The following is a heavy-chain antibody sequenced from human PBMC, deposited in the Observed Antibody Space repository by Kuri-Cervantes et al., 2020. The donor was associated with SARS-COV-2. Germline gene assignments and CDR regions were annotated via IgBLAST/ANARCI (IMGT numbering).Heavy chain of an antibody. V-gene: IGHV1-46*01. CDR3: ARDSFRWMGANTGQQLWHKNCYYFGMDV. CDR1: GYSFTAYY. J-gene: IGHJ6*02. CDR2: INPSGGST. D-gene: IGHD5-18*01. Sequence: ASVTVSCKASGYSFTAYYMHWVRPAPRQGLEWMGIINPSGGSTSYAQKFQGRVSMTRDTFTSTVYMELSILRSEDTAVYYCARDSFRWMGANTGQQLWHKNCYYFGMDVWGQGTTVTVSS.